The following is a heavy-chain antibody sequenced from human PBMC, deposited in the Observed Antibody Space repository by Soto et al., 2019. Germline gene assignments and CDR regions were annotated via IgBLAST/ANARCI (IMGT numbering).Heavy chain of an antibody. CDR2: ISGSGGST. Sequence: GGSLRLSCAASGFSFSSYAMSWVRQAPGKGLEWVSAISGSGGSTYYADSVKGRFTISRDNSKNTLYLQMNSLRAEDTAVYYCAKHLSIAAAAANWFDPWGQGTLVTVSS. CDR3: AKHLSIAAAAANWFDP. J-gene: IGHJ5*02. CDR1: GFSFSSYA. V-gene: IGHV3-23*01. D-gene: IGHD6-13*01.